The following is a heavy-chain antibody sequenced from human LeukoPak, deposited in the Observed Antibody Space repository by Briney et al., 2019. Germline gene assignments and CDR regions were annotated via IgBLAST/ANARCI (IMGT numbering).Heavy chain of an antibody. V-gene: IGHV3-43*02. CDR3: AKGDIVVVPAAIPYYYYYGMDV. J-gene: IGHJ6*02. CDR1: GFTFDDYA. Sequence: GGSLRLSCAASGFTFDDYAMHWVRQAPGKGLEWVSLISGDGGSTYYADSVKGRFTISRDDSKNSLYLQMNSLRTEDTALYYCAKGDIVVVPAAIPYYYYYGMDVWGQGTTVTVSS. CDR2: ISGDGGST. D-gene: IGHD2-2*01.